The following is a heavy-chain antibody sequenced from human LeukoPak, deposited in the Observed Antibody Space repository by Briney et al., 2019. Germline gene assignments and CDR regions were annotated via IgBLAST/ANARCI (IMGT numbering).Heavy chain of an antibody. CDR3: ATTSYYYGSGPRALDY. J-gene: IGHJ4*02. Sequence: ASVKVSCKASGYTFTSYYMHWVRQAPGQGLEWMGIINPSGGSTSYAQKFQGRVTITRDTSTSTVYMELSSLRSEDTAVYYCATTSYYYGSGPRALDYWGQGTLVTVSS. V-gene: IGHV1-46*01. D-gene: IGHD3-10*01. CDR2: INPSGGST. CDR1: GYTFTSYY.